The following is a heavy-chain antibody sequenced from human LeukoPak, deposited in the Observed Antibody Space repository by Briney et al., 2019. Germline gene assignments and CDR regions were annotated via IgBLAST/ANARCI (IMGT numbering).Heavy chain of an antibody. D-gene: IGHD3-22*01. CDR2: ISWNSGSI. V-gene: IGHV3-9*01. CDR3: AKDNHYYYDSSGYNDY. J-gene: IGHJ4*02. Sequence: PGGSLRLSCAASGFTFDDYAMHWVRQAPGKGLEGVSGISWNSGSIGYADSVKGRFTISRDNAKNSLYLQMNSLRAEDTALYYCAKDNHYYYDSSGYNDYWGQGTLVTVSS. CDR1: GFTFDDYA.